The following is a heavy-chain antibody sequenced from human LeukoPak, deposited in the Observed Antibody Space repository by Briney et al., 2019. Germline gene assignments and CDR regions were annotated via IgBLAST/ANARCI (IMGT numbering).Heavy chain of an antibody. V-gene: IGHV1-18*01. J-gene: IGHJ4*02. CDR2: ISAYNGIT. Sequence: ASVKVSCKASGYTFTSYGISWVRQAPGQGLEWMGWISAYNGITNYAQKLQGRVTMTTDTSTSTAYMELRSLRSDDTAVYYCARAKYYDFWSGYSDYWGQGTLVTVSS. D-gene: IGHD3-3*01. CDR3: ARAKYYDFWSGYSDY. CDR1: GYTFTSYG.